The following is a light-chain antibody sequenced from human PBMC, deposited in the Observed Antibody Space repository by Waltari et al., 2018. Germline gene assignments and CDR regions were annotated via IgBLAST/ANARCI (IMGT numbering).Light chain of an antibody. CDR3: MQTLQTLLS. V-gene: IGKV2-28*01. Sequence: IVLTQSPLSLPVTPSESASISCRSSPILLHYNGRNYLDWYVQRPGQSPQLLIYLGSSRASGVPDRFSGSGSGTDFTLKISRVEAEDVGVYYCMQTLQTLLSFGGGTKVEIK. CDR2: LGS. J-gene: IGKJ4*01. CDR1: PILLHYNGRNY.